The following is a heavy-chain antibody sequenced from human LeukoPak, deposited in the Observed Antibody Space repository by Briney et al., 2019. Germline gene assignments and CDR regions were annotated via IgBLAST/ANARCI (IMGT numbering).Heavy chain of an antibody. V-gene: IGHV4-39*07. CDR3: ARYMITFGGLIVNAFDI. CDR2: IYYSGST. J-gene: IGHJ3*02. CDR1: GGSISSSSYY. Sequence: PSETLSLTCIVSGGSISSSSYYWGCIRQPPGKGLGWIGSIYYSGSTYYNSSLKSRVSISVDTSKNQFSLKVNSVTAADTAVYYCARYMITFGGLIVNAFDIWGQGTMVTVSS. D-gene: IGHD3-16*02.